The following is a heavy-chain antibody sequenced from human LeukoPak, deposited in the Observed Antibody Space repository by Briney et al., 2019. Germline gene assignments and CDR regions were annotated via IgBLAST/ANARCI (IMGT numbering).Heavy chain of an antibody. Sequence: PGGSLRLSCAASGFTFGNYAMSWVRQAPGKGLEWVSGISASTYYADSVKGRFTISRDNSKNTLYLQMNSLRAEGTAIYYCARRLYSTGWYTLDYWGQGTLVTVSS. CDR2: ISAST. J-gene: IGHJ4*02. V-gene: IGHV3-23*01. CDR1: GFTFGNYA. D-gene: IGHD6-19*01. CDR3: ARRLYSTGWYTLDY.